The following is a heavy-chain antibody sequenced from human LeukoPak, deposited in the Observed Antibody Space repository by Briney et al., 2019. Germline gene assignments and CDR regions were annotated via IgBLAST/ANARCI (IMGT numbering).Heavy chain of an antibody. J-gene: IGHJ4*02. CDR1: GYTFTSYD. V-gene: IGHV1-8*01. CDR2: MNPNSGNT. CDR3: ARDPRAGGYKFDYFDY. D-gene: IGHD5-24*01. Sequence: GASVKVSCKASGYTFTSYDINWVRQATGQGLEWMGWMNPNSGNTGYAQEFQGRVTMTRDTSTSTVYMELSSLRSEDTAVYYCARDPRAGGYKFDYFDYWGQGTLVTVSS.